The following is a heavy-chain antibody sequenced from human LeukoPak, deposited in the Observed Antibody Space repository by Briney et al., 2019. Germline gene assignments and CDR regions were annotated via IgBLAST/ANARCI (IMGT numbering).Heavy chain of an antibody. J-gene: IGHJ4*02. CDR3: ARDPGDSSGHGEGYFDY. CDR1: GFTFSSYG. CDR2: ISYDGSNK. D-gene: IGHD3-22*01. Sequence: GGSLRLSCAASGFTFSSYGMHWVRQAPGKGLEWVAVISYDGSNKYYADSVKGRFTISRDNSKNTLYLQMNSLRAEDTAVYYCARDPGDSSGHGEGYFDYWGQGTLVTVS. V-gene: IGHV3-30*19.